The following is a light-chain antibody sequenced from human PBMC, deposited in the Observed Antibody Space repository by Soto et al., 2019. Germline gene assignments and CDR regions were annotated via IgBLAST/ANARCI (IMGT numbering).Light chain of an antibody. J-gene: IGKJ2*01. CDR2: GAS. V-gene: IGKV1-39*01. Sequence: IQMTQSPSSLSASVGDSVTVTCRASQSINIYLNWYQQKPGKAPTLLIYGASSLQSGVPSRFTGGGSRTDFTLTSSSLQPEDFATYYCQQSDRRPYTVGQGTKLEIK. CDR3: QQSDRRPYT. CDR1: QSINIY.